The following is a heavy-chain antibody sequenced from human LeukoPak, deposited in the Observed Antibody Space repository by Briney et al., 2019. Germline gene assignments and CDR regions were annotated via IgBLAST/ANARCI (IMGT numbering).Heavy chain of an antibody. CDR3: AKDPHYDILTGPDY. CDR1: GFTFSSYA. Sequence: PGGSLRLSCAASGFTFSSYAMSWVRQAPGKGREWVSAISGSGGSTYYADSVKGRFTISRDNSKNTLYLQMNSLRAEDTAVYYCAKDPHYDILTGPDYWGQGTLVTVSS. D-gene: IGHD3-9*01. CDR2: ISGSGGST. J-gene: IGHJ4*02. V-gene: IGHV3-23*01.